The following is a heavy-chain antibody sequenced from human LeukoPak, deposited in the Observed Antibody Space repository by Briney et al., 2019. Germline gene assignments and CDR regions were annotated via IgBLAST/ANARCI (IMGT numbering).Heavy chain of an antibody. J-gene: IGHJ4*02. CDR2: ISWNSGNI. CDR3: GKASSGYYSAILH. V-gene: IGHV3-9*01. D-gene: IGHD3-22*01. Sequence: GGSLRLSCAASGFTFEDYSMHWVRQAPGKGPEWVSGISWNSGNIGYADSVKGRFTISRDNAKNSLYLQMDSLRAEDTAFYYCGKASSGYYSAILHWGQGTLVTVSS. CDR1: GFTFEDYS.